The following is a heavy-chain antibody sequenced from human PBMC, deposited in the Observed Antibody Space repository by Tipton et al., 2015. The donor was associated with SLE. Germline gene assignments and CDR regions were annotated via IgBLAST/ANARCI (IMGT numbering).Heavy chain of an antibody. J-gene: IGHJ6*02. D-gene: IGHD2-21*01. CDR3: AILSTYFNIVGDWGMDV. V-gene: IGHV4-61*05. CDR1: GASISTTTDY. CDR2: INYSGRT. Sequence: TLSLTCTVSGASISTTTDYWGWIRQPPGKGLEWIGHINYSGRTDYKPSLKSRVTMSVDTSKNQFSLKLSSVTAADTAVYYCAILSTYFNIVGDWGMDVWGRGTTVSVAS.